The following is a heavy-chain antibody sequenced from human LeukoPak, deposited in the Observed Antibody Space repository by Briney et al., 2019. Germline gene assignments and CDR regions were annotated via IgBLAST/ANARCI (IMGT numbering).Heavy chain of an antibody. Sequence: PGGSLRLSCAASGFTFSSYAMHWVRQAPGKGLEWVAVISYDGSNKYYADSVKGRFTISRDDSKNTLYLQMNSLRAEDTAVYYCARGGPADAFDIWGQGTMVTVSS. J-gene: IGHJ3*02. CDR1: GFTFSSYA. CDR2: ISYDGSNK. V-gene: IGHV3-30*04. CDR3: ARGGPADAFDI.